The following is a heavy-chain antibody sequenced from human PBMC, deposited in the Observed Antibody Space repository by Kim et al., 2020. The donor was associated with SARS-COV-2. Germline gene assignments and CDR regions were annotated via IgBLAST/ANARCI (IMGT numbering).Heavy chain of an antibody. CDR1: GFTFSDYY. D-gene: IGHD3-9*01. CDR3: AKDPAYDILSGYYDY. J-gene: IGHJ4*02. CDR2: ISTTRDHT. Sequence: GGSLRLSCVVSGFTFSDYYMSWVRQAPGKGLEWVSYISTTRDHTDYADSVKGRFTVSRDNAKNSLYLQMNSLRVEDTAVYYCAKDPAYDILSGYYDYWGQGILVTVSS. V-gene: IGHV3-11*05.